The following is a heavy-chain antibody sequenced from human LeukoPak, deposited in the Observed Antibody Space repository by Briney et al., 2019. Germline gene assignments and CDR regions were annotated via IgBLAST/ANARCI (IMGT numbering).Heavy chain of an antibody. J-gene: IGHJ4*02. D-gene: IGHD2-15*01. V-gene: IGHV3-74*01. CDR1: GLALSAYK. CDR3: VVGGSPGY. Sequence: GGSLGLSCAASGLALSAYKMHWVRQAPRKGLVWVSRISTDGYTTDYADFVQGRFTASRDNTKNTWSLEMNSLRAEDTAVYYCVVGGSPGYWGQGTLVTVSS. CDR2: ISTDGYTT.